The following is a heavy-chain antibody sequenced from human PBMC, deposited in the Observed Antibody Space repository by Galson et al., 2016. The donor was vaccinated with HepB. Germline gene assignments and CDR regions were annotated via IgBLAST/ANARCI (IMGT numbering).Heavy chain of an antibody. J-gene: IGHJ4*02. CDR2: ISGGGGST. V-gene: IGHV3-23*01. CDR3: AKDRYCGGGACSWSYFDL. Sequence: SLRLSCAASGFTFTDHAMSWVRQAPGKGLEWVSGISGGGGSTYYADSVKGRLTISRDNPKNMVYLQIHSLRVEDTAVYFCAKDRYCGGGACSWSYFDLWGPGIQVTVSS. CDR1: GFTFTDHA. D-gene: IGHD2-15*01.